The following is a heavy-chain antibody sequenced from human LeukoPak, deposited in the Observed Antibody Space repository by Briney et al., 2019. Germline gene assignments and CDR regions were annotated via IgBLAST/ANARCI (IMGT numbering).Heavy chain of an antibody. Sequence: GGSLRLSCAASGFTFSSYWMSWVRQAPGKGLEWVANIKQDGSEKYYVDSVKGRFTISRDNAKNSLYLQMNSLRAEDTAVYYCARDRQLLYCGGDCLDAFDIWGQGTMVTVSS. J-gene: IGHJ3*02. CDR3: ARDRQLLYCGGDCLDAFDI. CDR2: IKQDGSEK. V-gene: IGHV3-7*01. CDR1: GFTFSSYW. D-gene: IGHD2-21*02.